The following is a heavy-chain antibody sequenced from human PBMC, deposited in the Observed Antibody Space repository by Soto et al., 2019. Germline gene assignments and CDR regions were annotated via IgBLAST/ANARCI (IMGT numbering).Heavy chain of an antibody. CDR2: ISSSGSPI. D-gene: IGHD2-2*02. Sequence: EVQLVESGGGLVQPGGSLRPSCVASGFTFSSHEMNWVRQAPGKGLEWVSYISSSGSPIDYADSVRGRFTISRDNAKNSVILQMNSLRVEDTAVYYCVRSWGVYCSSTRCYSPWLDPWGQGTLVTVSS. CDR1: GFTFSSHE. CDR3: VRSWGVYCSSTRCYSPWLDP. J-gene: IGHJ5*02. V-gene: IGHV3-48*03.